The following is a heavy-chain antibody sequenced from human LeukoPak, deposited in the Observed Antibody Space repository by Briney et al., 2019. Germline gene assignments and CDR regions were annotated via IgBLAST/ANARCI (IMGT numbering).Heavy chain of an antibody. CDR3: ARQGYSAYEILDY. J-gene: IGHJ4*02. D-gene: IGHD5-12*01. V-gene: IGHV4-59*08. CDR1: GGSISSYY. Sequence: TPETLSLTCTVSGGSISSYYWSWIRQPPGKGLEWIGYIYYSGSTNYSPSLKSRVTISVDTSKNQFSLKLSSVTAADTAVYYCARQGYSAYEILDYWGQGTLVTVSS. CDR2: IYYSGST.